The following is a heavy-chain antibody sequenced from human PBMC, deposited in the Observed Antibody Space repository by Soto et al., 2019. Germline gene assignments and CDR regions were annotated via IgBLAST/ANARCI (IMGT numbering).Heavy chain of an antibody. CDR1: GGTFSSYA. D-gene: IGHD2-2*01. Sequence: QEKLVQSGAEVKKPGSSVKVSCKASGGTFSSYAISWVRQAPGQGLEWMGGIIPISDTTNYAQKFQGRVTITADESTSTAYMELSSLRSEDTAVYYCARSQGSSTSLEIYYYYYYGMDVWGQGTTVTVSS. V-gene: IGHV1-69*01. CDR2: IIPISDTT. J-gene: IGHJ6*02. CDR3: ARSQGSSTSLEIYYYYYYGMDV.